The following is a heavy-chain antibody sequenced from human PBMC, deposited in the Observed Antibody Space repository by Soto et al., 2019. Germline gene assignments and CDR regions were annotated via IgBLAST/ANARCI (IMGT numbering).Heavy chain of an antibody. J-gene: IGHJ2*01. D-gene: IGHD3-10*01. CDR1: GASIITDNYF. CDR3: ARSMDYWYFDL. CDR2: ISYSGRT. Sequence: ETLSLTCTVSGASIITDNYFWVWIRQSPRRGLELIGSISYSGRTYDNPSLKSRVTISVDTSKNQFSLKLRSVTAADTAVYYCARSMDYWYFDLWGRGTLVTVSS. V-gene: IGHV4-39*07.